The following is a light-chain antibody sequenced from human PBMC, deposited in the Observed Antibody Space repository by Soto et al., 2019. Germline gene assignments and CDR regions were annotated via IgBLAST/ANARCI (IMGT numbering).Light chain of an antibody. CDR3: KSYDRSLSGYV. Sequence: QSVLTQPPSVSGVPGQRVTISCTGSSSNIGAGYDVHWYQQLPGTAPKLLIYGNSNRPSGVPDRFSGSKSGTSASLAITGLQAEDEAHYYCKSYDRSLSGYVFGTGTKVTVL. J-gene: IGLJ1*01. CDR2: GNS. V-gene: IGLV1-40*01. CDR1: SSNIGAGYD.